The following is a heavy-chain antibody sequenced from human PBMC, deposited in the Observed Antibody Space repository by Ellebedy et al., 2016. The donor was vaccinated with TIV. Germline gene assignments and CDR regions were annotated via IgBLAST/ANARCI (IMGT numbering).Heavy chain of an antibody. CDR2: IEQDGYQK. CDR1: GFTFSTYW. J-gene: IGHJ4*02. V-gene: IGHV3-7*01. CDR3: ARVRRAVAGTGGDY. D-gene: IGHD6-19*01. Sequence: GESLKISCAASGFTFSTYWMTWVRQAPGKGLQWVANIEQDGYQKTYVDSVKGRFTISRDNAKNSLYLQMNSLRAEDTAVYYCARVRRAVAGTGGDYWGQGTLVTVSS.